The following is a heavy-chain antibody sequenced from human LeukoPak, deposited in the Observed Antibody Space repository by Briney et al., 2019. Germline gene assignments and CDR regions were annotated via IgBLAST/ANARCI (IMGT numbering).Heavy chain of an antibody. CDR1: GFSLSTSGVG. J-gene: IGHJ4*02. D-gene: IGHD2-21*02. CDR2: IYWNDDK. Sequence: SGPTLVNPTQTLTLTCTFSGFSLSTSGVGVGWIRQPPGKALEWLALIYWNDDKRYSPSLKSRLTITKDTSKNQVVLTMTIMDPVDTATYYCAHSTYCGGDCYSYFDYWGQGTLVTVSS. V-gene: IGHV2-5*01. CDR3: AHSTYCGGDCYSYFDY.